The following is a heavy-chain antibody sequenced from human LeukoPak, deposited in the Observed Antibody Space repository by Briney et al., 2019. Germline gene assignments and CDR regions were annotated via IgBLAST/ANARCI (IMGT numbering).Heavy chain of an antibody. CDR2: IKSKADGGTT. CDR3: TFSYLDGKYGY. D-gene: IGHD2/OR15-2a*01. Sequence: PGGSLRLSCAASGFTFSNAWMSWVRQAPGKGLEWVGRIKSKADGGTTDYAAPVKGRLTISRDDSKNTLYLQMNSLKTEDTAVYYCTFSYLDGKYGYWGQGTLVTVSS. CDR1: GFTFSNAW. J-gene: IGHJ4*02. V-gene: IGHV3-15*01.